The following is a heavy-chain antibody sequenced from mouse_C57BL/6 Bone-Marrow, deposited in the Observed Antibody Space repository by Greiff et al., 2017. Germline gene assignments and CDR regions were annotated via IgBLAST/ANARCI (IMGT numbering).Heavy chain of an antibody. V-gene: IGHV1-81*01. CDR2: IYPRSGNT. CDR1: GYTFTSYG. J-gene: IGHJ1*03. D-gene: IGHD1-1*01. Sequence: VMLVESGAELARPGASVKLSCKASGYTFTSYGISWVKQRTGQGLEWIGEIYPRSGNTYYNEKFKGKATLTADKSSSTAYMELRSLTSEDSAVYFCARDHYYGSSYVLYWYFDVWGTGTTVTVSS. CDR3: ARDHYYGSSYVLYWYFDV.